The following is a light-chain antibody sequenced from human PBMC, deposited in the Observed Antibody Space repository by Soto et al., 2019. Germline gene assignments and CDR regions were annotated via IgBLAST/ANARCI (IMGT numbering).Light chain of an antibody. J-gene: IGKJ1*01. V-gene: IGKV3D-15*01. CDR2: GAS. Sequence: EIVLTQSPATLSVSPGERVILSCRASQSVSSKLAWYQHKPGQAPRLLIYGASTRATGIPARFSGSGSGTEFNLAISSLQSEDFAVYYCQQYNDWAPWTFGQGTKVEIK. CDR3: QQYNDWAPWT. CDR1: QSVSSK.